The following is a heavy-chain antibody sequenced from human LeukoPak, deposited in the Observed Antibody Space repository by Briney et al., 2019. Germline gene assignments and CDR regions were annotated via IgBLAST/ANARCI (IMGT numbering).Heavy chain of an antibody. CDR2: ISSSSSSI. CDR3: AGRNCSNGVCSFDP. D-gene: IGHD2-8*01. Sequence: GGSLRLSCAASGFMFSSYGMHWVRQAPGKGLEWVSSISSSSSSIYYADSVKGRFTISRDNAKNSLYLQMNSLRAEDTAVYYCAGRNCSNGVCSFDPWGQGTLVTVSS. J-gene: IGHJ5*02. CDR1: GFMFSSYG. V-gene: IGHV3-21*01.